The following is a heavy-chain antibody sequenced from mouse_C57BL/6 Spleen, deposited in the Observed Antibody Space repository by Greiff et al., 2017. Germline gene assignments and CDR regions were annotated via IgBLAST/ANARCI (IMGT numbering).Heavy chain of an antibody. CDR2: FHPYNDDT. Sequence: VKLVESGAELVKPGASVKMSCKASGYTFTTYPIEWMKQNHGKSLEWIGNFHPYNDDTKYNEKFKGKATLTVEKSSSTVYLELSRLTSDDSAVYYCARGRYYYGSSYYWYFDVWGTGTTVTVSA. J-gene: IGHJ1*03. D-gene: IGHD1-1*01. CDR3: ARGRYYYGSSYYWYFDV. V-gene: IGHV1-47*01. CDR1: GYTFTTYP.